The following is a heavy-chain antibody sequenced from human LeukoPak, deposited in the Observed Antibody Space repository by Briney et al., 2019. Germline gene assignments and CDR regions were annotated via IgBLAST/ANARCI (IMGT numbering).Heavy chain of an antibody. CDR2: ISYDGSNK. J-gene: IGHJ4*02. CDR3: AKDRYFDNSGNHYESEY. CDR1: GFTFSTYV. D-gene: IGHD3-22*01. V-gene: IGHV3-30*18. Sequence: GGSLRLSCAASGFTFSTYVMHWVRQAPGKGLEWVAVISYDGSNKYYADSVKGRFTMSRDNSKNTLYLQMNSLRAEDTAVYYCAKDRYFDNSGNHYESEYWGQGTLVTVSS.